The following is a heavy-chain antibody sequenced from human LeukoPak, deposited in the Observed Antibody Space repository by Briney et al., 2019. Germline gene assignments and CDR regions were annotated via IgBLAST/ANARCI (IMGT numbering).Heavy chain of an antibody. CDR3: ARDINYYDSSGYHLQH. D-gene: IGHD3-22*01. Sequence: GASVKVSCKASGYTFTSYDINWVRQATGQGLEWMGWMNPNSGNTGYAQKFQGRVTTTRNTSISTAYMELSSLRSEDTAVYYCARDINYYDSSGYHLQHWGQGTLVTVSS. V-gene: IGHV1-8*01. CDR2: MNPNSGNT. CDR1: GYTFTSYD. J-gene: IGHJ1*01.